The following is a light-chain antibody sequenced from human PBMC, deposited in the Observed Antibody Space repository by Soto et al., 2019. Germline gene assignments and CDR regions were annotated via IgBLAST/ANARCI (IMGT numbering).Light chain of an antibody. CDR3: SSYTTSSARV. Sequence: SALTQPASVSGSPGQSITISCTGTSSDVGGYNSVSWYQQHPGKAPQLMIYDVSYRPSGISSRFSGSKSGNTASLTISGLQAVDEADYYCSSYTTSSARVFGGGTKLTVL. CDR1: SSDVGGYNS. V-gene: IGLV2-14*01. CDR2: DVS. J-gene: IGLJ2*01.